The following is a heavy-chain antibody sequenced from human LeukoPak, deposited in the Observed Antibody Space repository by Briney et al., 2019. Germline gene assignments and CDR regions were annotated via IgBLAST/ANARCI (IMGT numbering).Heavy chain of an antibody. V-gene: IGHV4-4*07. Sequence: SETLSLTCTVSGGSISSYYWSWIRQPAGKGLEWIGRIYTSGSTNYNPSLKSRVTMSVDTSKNQFSLKLSSVTAADTAVYYCARLGKAQQLANIDYWGQGTLVTVSS. D-gene: IGHD6-13*01. CDR1: GGSISSYY. CDR3: ARLGKAQQLANIDY. J-gene: IGHJ4*02. CDR2: IYTSGST.